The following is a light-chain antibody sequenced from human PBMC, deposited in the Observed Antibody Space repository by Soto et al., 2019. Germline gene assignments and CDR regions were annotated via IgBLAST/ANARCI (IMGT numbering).Light chain of an antibody. J-gene: IGKJ1*01. CDR3: QQYDSSPT. V-gene: IGKV3-20*01. CDR1: QSISSRY. CDR2: GVS. Sequence: TQSPSTLSASVGDRVTITCRASQSISSRYLAWYQQKPGQAPRLLMYGVSSRATGTPDRFSVSGSGTDFTLTISRLEPEDFAVCHCQQYDSSPTFGQGTKVDI.